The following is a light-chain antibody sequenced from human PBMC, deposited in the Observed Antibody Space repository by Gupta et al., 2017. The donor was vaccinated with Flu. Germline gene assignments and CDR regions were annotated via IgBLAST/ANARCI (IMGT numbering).Light chain of an antibody. J-gene: IGLJ3*02. V-gene: IGLV1-51*01. Sequence: QAVLTQPPSVSAAPGQHVTISCSGSSSNIGNDYVSWYQQLPGSAPRLLIYDNNKRPSGIPDRFSGSKSGNSATLGISGVETGDEAEYYCGKWDSSMSAVVFGGGTKLTVL. CDR1: SSNIGNDY. CDR3: GKWDSSMSAVV. CDR2: DNN.